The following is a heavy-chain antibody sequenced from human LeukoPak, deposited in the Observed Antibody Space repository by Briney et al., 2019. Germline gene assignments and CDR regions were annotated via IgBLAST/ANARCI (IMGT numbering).Heavy chain of an antibody. V-gene: IGHV3-72*01. CDR1: GFTFSDHY. Sequence: GGYLRLSCAASGFTFSDHYMAWVRQAPGKGLEWVGRTRNKANSDTTEYAASVKGRFTISRDDSKNSLYLQMNSLKTEDTAVYYCAVGYCSGGSCSGSEGDYWGQGTLVTVSS. J-gene: IGHJ4*02. CDR2: TRNKANSDTT. CDR3: AVGYCSGGSCSGSEGDY. D-gene: IGHD2-15*01.